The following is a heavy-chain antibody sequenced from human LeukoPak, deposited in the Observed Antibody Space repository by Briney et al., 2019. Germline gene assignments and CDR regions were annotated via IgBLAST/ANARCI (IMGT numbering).Heavy chain of an antibody. CDR3: ARGGGSYNWFDP. Sequence: ASEKVSCKASGYTFTSYDINWVRQATGQGLEWMGWMNPNSGNTGYAQKFQGRVTMTRDTSINTAYMELSNLSSEDTAVYYCARGGGSYNWFDPWGQGTLVTVSS. CDR1: GYTFTSYD. D-gene: IGHD2-15*01. J-gene: IGHJ5*02. V-gene: IGHV1-8*01. CDR2: MNPNSGNT.